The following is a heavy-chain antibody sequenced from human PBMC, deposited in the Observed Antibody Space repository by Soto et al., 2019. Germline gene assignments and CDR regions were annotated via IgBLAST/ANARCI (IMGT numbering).Heavy chain of an antibody. Sequence: ASVKVSCKASGYTFTSYYMHWVRQAPGQGLEWMGIINPSGGSTSYAQKFQSRVTMTRDTSTSTVYMELSSLRSEDTAVYYCASGKDYYGSGSYYQNWFDPWGQGTLVTVSS. J-gene: IGHJ5*02. CDR3: ASGKDYYGSGSYYQNWFDP. D-gene: IGHD3-10*01. V-gene: IGHV1-46*03. CDR2: INPSGGST. CDR1: GYTFTSYY.